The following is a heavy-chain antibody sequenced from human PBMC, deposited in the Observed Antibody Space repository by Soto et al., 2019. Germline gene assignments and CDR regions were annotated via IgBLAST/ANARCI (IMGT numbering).Heavy chain of an antibody. Sequence: QVQLQESGPGLVKPSQTLSLTCTVSGGSISSGSHYWSWIRQHPGKGLEWIGYIYNSGITYYNRSLKSRITISVDTSKNQFSLKLNSVTAADTAVYFCARLGGSGYDWGDWFDPWGQGTLVTVSS. CDR1: GGSISSGSHY. CDR3: ARLGGSGYDWGDWFDP. D-gene: IGHD5-12*01. J-gene: IGHJ5*02. V-gene: IGHV4-31*03. CDR2: IYNSGIT.